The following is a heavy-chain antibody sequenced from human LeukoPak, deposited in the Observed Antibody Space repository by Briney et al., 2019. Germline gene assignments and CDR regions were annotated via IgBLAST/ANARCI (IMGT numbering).Heavy chain of an antibody. CDR3: ARSLWPEDY. V-gene: IGHV3-7*01. CDR2: INQDGTGK. D-gene: IGHD3-16*01. J-gene: IGHJ4*02. CDR1: GFTFSDFC. Sequence: PGGSLRLSCAASGFTFSDFCISWVRESPGKGLEWVASINQDGTGKYYVASVKGRFTNSRDNAKKSVWLQMTSLRADDTAVYYCARSLWPEDYWGQGTLVTVSS.